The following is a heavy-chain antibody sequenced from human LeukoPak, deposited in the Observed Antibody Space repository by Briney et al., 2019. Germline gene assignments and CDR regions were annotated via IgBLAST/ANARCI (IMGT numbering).Heavy chain of an antibody. J-gene: IGHJ4*02. V-gene: IGHV3-23*01. CDR3: AKCLGGGYFDY. Sequence: GGSLRLSCAASGFTFSSYWMTWVRQAPGKGLEWVSAISGSGGSTYYADSVKGRFTISRDNSKNTLYLQMNSLRAEDTAVYYCAKCLGGGYFDYWGQGTLVTVSS. CDR1: GFTFSSYW. D-gene: IGHD1-26*01. CDR2: ISGSGGST.